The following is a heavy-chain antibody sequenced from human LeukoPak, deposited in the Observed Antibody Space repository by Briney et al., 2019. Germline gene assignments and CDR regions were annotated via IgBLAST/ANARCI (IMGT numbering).Heavy chain of an antibody. V-gene: IGHV3-23*01. J-gene: IGHJ6*02. CDR1: GFTFSGHA. Sequence: GGSLRLSCAASGFTFSGHAMSWVRQATAKGLEWVSSINGNGGGSYYIDSVKGRFTVSRDNAKNSLYLQMSNLRAEDTAVYFCARGGGLDVWGQGAMVTVSS. CDR2: INGNGGGS. CDR3: ARGGGLDV. D-gene: IGHD3-16*01.